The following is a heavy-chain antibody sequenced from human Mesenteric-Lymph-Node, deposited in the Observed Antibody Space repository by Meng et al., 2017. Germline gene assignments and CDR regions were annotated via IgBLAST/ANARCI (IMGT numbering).Heavy chain of an antibody. D-gene: IGHD3-22*01. V-gene: IGHV1-2*06. CDR2: INPNSGGT. Sequence: ASVKVSCKASGYTFTGYYMHWVRQAPGQGLEWMGRINPNSGGTNYAQKFQGRVTMTRDTSISTAYMELSRLRSDETAVYYCARVWAYYYDSSDYFDYWGQGTLVTVSS. J-gene: IGHJ4*02. CDR3: ARVWAYYYDSSDYFDY. CDR1: GYTFTGYY.